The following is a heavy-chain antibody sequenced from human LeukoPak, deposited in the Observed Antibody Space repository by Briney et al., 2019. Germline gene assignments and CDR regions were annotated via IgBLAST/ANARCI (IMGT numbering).Heavy chain of an antibody. CDR2: ISERGGAT. D-gene: IGHD3-3*01. V-gene: IGHV3-23*01. J-gene: IGHJ4*02. CDR3: AKRGEWQLTKASLDS. CDR1: AFTFNNYG. Sequence: PGGSLRLSCAMSAFTFNNYGMYWVRQAPGKGLEFVSAISERGGATSYAESVKGRFSISRDSSKNTVFLQMNNLRAEDTATYYCAKRGEWQLTKASLDSWGQGTLVTVSS.